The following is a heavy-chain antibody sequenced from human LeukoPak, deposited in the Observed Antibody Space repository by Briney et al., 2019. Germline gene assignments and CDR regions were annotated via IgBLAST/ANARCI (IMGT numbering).Heavy chain of an antibody. CDR1: GYTFTSYY. CDR3: ATGYCRGGSCYLFQH. V-gene: IGHV1-46*01. J-gene: IGHJ1*01. Sequence: ASVKVSCKASGYTFTSYYMHWVRQAPGQGLEWMGIINPSGGSTSYAQKFQGRVTMTRDTSTSTVYMELSSLRSEDTAVYYCATGYCRGGSCYLFQHWGQGTLVTVSS. CDR2: INPSGGST. D-gene: IGHD2-15*01.